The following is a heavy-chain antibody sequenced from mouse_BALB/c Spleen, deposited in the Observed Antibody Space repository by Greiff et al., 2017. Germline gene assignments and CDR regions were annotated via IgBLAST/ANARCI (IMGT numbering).Heavy chain of an antibody. V-gene: IGHV7-3*02. Sequence: EVKLMESGGGLVQPGGSLRLSCATSGFTFTDYYMSWVRQPPGKALEWLGFIRNKANGYTTEYSASVKGRFTISRDNSQSILYLQMNTLRAEDSATYYCAGGNYGFAYWGQGTLVTVSA. D-gene: IGHD2-1*01. CDR2: IRNKANGYTT. J-gene: IGHJ3*01. CDR1: GFTFTDYY. CDR3: AGGNYGFAY.